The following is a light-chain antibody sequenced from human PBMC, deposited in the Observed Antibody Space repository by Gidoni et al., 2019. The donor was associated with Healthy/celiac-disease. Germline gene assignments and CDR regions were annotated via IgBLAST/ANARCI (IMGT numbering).Light chain of an antibody. V-gene: IGKV3-15*01. J-gene: IGKJ2*01. Sequence: EIVMTQSQATLSVSPGERATLSCRASQSVSSNLAWYQQKPGQAPRLLIYGASTRATGIPARFSVSGSGTEFTLTISSLQSEDFAVYYCQQYNNWPPNTFGQGTELEIK. CDR3: QQYNNWPPNT. CDR2: GAS. CDR1: QSVSSN.